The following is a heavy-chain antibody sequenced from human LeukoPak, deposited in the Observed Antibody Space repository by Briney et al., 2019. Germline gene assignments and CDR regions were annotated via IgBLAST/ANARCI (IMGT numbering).Heavy chain of an antibody. J-gene: IGHJ4*02. V-gene: IGHV3-53*01. CDR3: AKDHESDGYPCLDH. D-gene: IGHD3-22*01. CDR1: GFTVSSNY. Sequence: GGSLRLSCAASGFTVSSNYMSWVRQAPGKGLEWVSVIYSGGSTYYADSVKGRFTISRDNSKNTLYLQMNSLRAEDTALYYCAKDHESDGYPCLDHWGLGTLVTVSS. CDR2: IYSGGST.